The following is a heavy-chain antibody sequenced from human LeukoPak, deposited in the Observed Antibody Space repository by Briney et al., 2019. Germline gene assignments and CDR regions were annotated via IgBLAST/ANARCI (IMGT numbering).Heavy chain of an antibody. J-gene: IGHJ6*02. CDR2: ISGDGGST. CDR3: AKDKGGRLVRGVIIKKYYYYYYGMDV. D-gene: IGHD3-10*01. V-gene: IGHV3-43*02. CDR1: GFTFSIYA. Sequence: PGGSLRLSCAASGFTFSIYAMSWVRQAPGKGLEWVSLISGDGGSTYYADSVKGRFTISRDNSKNSLYLQMNSLRTEDTALYYCAKDKGGRLVRGVIIKKYYYYYYGMDVWGQGTTVTVSS.